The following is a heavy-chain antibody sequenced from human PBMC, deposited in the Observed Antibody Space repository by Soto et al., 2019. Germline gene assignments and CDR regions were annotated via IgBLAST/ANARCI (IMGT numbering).Heavy chain of an antibody. V-gene: IGHV1-69*13. CDR2: IIPIFGTA. Sequence: ASVKVSCKASGGTFSSYAISWVRQAPGQGLEWMGGIIPIFGTANYAQKFQGRVTITADESTSTAYMELSSLRSEDTAVYYCAGGKDDYSNYGMGGFDYWGQGTLVTVSS. CDR1: GGTFSSYA. J-gene: IGHJ4*02. D-gene: IGHD4-4*01. CDR3: AGGKDDYSNYGMGGFDY.